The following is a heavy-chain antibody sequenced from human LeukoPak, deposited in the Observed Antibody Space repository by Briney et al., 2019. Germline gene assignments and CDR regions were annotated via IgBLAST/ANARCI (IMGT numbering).Heavy chain of an antibody. D-gene: IGHD4-23*01. V-gene: IGHV1-46*01. Sequence: ASVKVSFKASGYTFITYYIHWVRQAPGQGLEWMGIIHPSGGSTSYAQQFQGRVTMTRDTSTSTVYMELSSLRYEDRAVYYCARAYGGHFYFDYWGQGTLVTVSS. CDR3: ARAYGGHFYFDY. J-gene: IGHJ4*02. CDR2: IHPSGGST. CDR1: GYTFITYY.